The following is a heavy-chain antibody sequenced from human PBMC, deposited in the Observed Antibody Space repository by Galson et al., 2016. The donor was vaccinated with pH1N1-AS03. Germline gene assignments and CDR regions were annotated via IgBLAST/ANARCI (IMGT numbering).Heavy chain of an antibody. V-gene: IGHV1-69*13. D-gene: IGHD3-3*01. Sequence: SVKVSCKAYGGSFNTYGVSWVRQAPGQGLEWIGGILPSFGATYYAQRLQGRLRITADEVTSTVYMELSSLRSEDTAVYFCARDRYYGGDSLYESVYWGQGTLVTVSS. CDR2: ILPSFGAT. CDR3: ARDRYYGGDSLYESVY. CDR1: GGSFNTYG. J-gene: IGHJ4*02.